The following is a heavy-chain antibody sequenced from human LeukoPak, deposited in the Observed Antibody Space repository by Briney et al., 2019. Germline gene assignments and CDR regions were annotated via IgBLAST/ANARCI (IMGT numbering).Heavy chain of an antibody. J-gene: IGHJ4*02. V-gene: IGHV4-31*03. CDR3: ARGDNIAAAGTLDY. CDR1: GDSISSGAYY. CDR2: IYYSGST. Sequence: KASQTLSLTCTVSGDSISSGAYYWSWIRQHPGKGLAWIGYIYYSGSTYYNPSLKSRVTISVDTSKNQFSLKLRSVTAADTAVYYCARGDNIAAAGTLDYWGQGTLVTVSS. D-gene: IGHD6-13*01.